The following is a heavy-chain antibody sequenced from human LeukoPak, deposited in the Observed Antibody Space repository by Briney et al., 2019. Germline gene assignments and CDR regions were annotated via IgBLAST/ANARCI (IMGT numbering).Heavy chain of an antibody. Sequence: SETLSLTCTDSGDSINNDFYHWSWIRQHPGKGLEWIGYIYSSGNTYYNTSLKSRVTISVDTSKKQFSLELNSVTAADTAVYYCARGNSVAVPYWGQGTLVTVSS. D-gene: IGHD6-19*01. V-gene: IGHV4-31*03. CDR2: IYSSGNT. CDR1: GDSINNDFYH. J-gene: IGHJ4*02. CDR3: ARGNSVAVPY.